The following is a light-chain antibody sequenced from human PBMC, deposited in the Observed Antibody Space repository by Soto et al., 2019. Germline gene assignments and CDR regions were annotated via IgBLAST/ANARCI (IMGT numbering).Light chain of an antibody. V-gene: IGKV1D-16*01. J-gene: IGKJ5*01. CDR3: QQYSSYPRT. Sequence: DILLTQSPSSLSAYVGDRDTITCRASQGISTFLAWYQQKPGKAPKSLIKTASTLQSGVPSRFSGSGSETDFTLTISSLQPEDFATYYCQQYSSYPRTFGQGTRLEVK. CDR2: TAS. CDR1: QGISTF.